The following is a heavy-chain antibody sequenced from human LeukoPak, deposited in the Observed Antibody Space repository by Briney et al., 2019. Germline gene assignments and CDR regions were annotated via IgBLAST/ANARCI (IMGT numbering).Heavy chain of an antibody. J-gene: IGHJ1*01. CDR1: GGSFSGYY. Sequence: SETLSLTCAVYGGSFSGYYWSWIRQPPGKGLEWIGEINHSGSTNSNPSLKSRVTISVDTSKNQFSLKLSSVTAADTAVYFCARRLLGYCSGGSCYSGYFQHWGQGTLVTVSS. V-gene: IGHV4-34*01. CDR2: INHSGST. CDR3: ARRLLGYCSGGSCYSGYFQH. D-gene: IGHD2-15*01.